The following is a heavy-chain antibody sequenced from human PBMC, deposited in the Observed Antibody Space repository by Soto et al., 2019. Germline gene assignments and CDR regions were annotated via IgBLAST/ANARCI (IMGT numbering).Heavy chain of an antibody. CDR3: AAETYCSSTSCSNRYYYYGMDV. CDR2: IVVGSGNT. CDR1: GFTFTSSA. Sequence: QMQLVQSGPEVKKPGTSVKVSCKASGFTFTSSAVQWVRQARGQRLEWIGWIVVGSGNTNYAKKFQERVTITRDMSTSTAYMELSSLRSEDTAVYYCAAETYCSSTSCSNRYYYYGMDVWGQGTTVTVSS. V-gene: IGHV1-58*01. J-gene: IGHJ6*02. D-gene: IGHD2-2*01.